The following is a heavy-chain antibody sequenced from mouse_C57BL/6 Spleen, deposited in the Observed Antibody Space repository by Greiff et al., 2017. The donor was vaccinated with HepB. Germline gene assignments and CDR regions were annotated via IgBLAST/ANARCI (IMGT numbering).Heavy chain of an antibody. CDR2: IWGDGST. CDR3: AKEGQPVAMDY. J-gene: IGHJ4*01. Sequence: VKLVESGPGLVAPSQSLSITCTVSGFSLTSYGVSWVRQPPGKGLEWMGVIWGDGSTNYHSALIYRLSISKDNSKSQVFLKLNSLQTGDTATYYCAKEGQPVAMDYWGQGTSVTVSS. D-gene: IGHD3-3*01. V-gene: IGHV2-3*01. CDR1: GFSLTSYG.